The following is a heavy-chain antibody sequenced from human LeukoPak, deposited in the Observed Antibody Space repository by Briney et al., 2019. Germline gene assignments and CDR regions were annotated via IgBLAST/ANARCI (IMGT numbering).Heavy chain of an antibody. D-gene: IGHD3-10*01. V-gene: IGHV3-74*01. CDR2: INSDGSST. CDR1: GFTFSNYW. Sequence: GGSLRLSCAASGFTFSNYWMHWVRQAPGKGLVWVSRINSDGSSTTYADSVKGRFIISRDNAKNALYLQMNSLRAEDTAVYYCARAKWFGELSPFDYWGQGTLVTVSS. J-gene: IGHJ4*02. CDR3: ARAKWFGELSPFDY.